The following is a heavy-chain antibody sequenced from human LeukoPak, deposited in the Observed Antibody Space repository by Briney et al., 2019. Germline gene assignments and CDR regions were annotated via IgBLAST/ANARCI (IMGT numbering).Heavy chain of an antibody. CDR2: ISAYNGNT. D-gene: IGHD2-2*01. V-gene: IGHV1-18*01. CDR1: GGTFSSYA. CDR3: ARGGGQCSSASCYQD. J-gene: IGHJ4*02. Sequence: GASVKVSCKASGGTFSSYAISWVRQAPGQGLEWMGWISAYNGNTNYAQKLQGRVTMTTDTSTSTAYMELRSLRSDDTAVYYCARGGGQCSSASCYQDWGQGTLVTVSS.